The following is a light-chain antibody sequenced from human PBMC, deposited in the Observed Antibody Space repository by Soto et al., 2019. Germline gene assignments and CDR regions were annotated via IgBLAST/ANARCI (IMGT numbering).Light chain of an antibody. V-gene: IGLV2-14*01. Sequence: QSVLTQPPSASGSPGQSVTISCTGTSSDVGGYNYVSWYQHHPGEAPKIIIYDVSDRPSGVSNRFSGSKSGNTASLTISGLQAEDEADYYCSSYTASRTYVFGTGTKVTVL. J-gene: IGLJ1*01. CDR3: SSYTASRTYV. CDR1: SSDVGGYNY. CDR2: DVS.